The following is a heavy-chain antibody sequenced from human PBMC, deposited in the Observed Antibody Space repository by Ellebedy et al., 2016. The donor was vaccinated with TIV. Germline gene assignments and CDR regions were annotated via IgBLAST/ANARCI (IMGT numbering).Heavy chain of an antibody. CDR1: GYTFGTYG. Sequence: AASVKVSCKTSGYTFGTYGITWVRQAPGQGLDWMGWIAPNDGRTNYAQKLHGRVTMTTDTSTNTAYMELRSLRSDDTAVYYCARGCSGGNCYSFDYWGQGTLVTVSS. D-gene: IGHD2-15*01. CDR3: ARGCSGGNCYSFDY. CDR2: IAPNDGRT. V-gene: IGHV1-18*01. J-gene: IGHJ4*02.